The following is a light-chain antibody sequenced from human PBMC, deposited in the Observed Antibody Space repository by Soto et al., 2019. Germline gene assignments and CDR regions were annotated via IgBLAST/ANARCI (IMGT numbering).Light chain of an antibody. CDR2: GNS. V-gene: IGLV1-40*03. CDR1: GSNIGADYD. Sequence: QTVVTQPPSVSGAPGQTITISCTGSGSNIGADYDVHWYQQLPGTAPKLLIYGNSNRPSGVPDRFSGSKSGASASLAIIGLQAEDEADYYCQSYDSSLTGFFVFGTGTQLTVL. CDR3: QSYDSSLTGFFV. J-gene: IGLJ7*01.